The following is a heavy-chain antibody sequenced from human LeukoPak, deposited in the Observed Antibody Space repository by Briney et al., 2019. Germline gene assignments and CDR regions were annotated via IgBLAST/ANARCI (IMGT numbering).Heavy chain of an antibody. D-gene: IGHD3-3*01. CDR3: ARDYDFWSCYYHFDY. CDR1: RYTFTGYY. Sequence: RASVKVSCKASRYTFTGYYMHWVRQAPGQGLEWMGWINPNSGGTNYAQKFQGRVTMTRDTSISTAYMELSRLRCDDTAVYYCARDYDFWSCYYHFDYWGQGTLVTLSS. J-gene: IGHJ4*02. V-gene: IGHV1-2*02. CDR2: INPNSGGT.